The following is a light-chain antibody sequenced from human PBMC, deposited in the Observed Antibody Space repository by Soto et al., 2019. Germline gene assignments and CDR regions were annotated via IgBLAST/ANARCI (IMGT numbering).Light chain of an antibody. CDR2: GAS. Sequence: EIVLTQSPGTLSLSPGERATISCRASQSISSSNLAWYQQKPGRAPRLLLYGASNRAAGIPDRFSGSVSGTDFTLTISRLEAEDFVMYYCHQYGRTPDWDRWTFGQGTKVEVK. V-gene: IGKV3-20*01. CDR3: HQYGRTPDWDRWT. J-gene: IGKJ1*01. CDR1: QSISSSN.